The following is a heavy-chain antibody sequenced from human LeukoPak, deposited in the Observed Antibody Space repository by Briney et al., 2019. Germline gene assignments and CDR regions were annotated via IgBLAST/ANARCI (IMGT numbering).Heavy chain of an antibody. V-gene: IGHV1-2*02. CDR1: GATINY. J-gene: IGHJ3*02. CDR2: INPNSGGT. CDR3: ARDVGGITMIVVVKPTGYDAFDI. Sequence: ASVKVSCKTSGATINYIHWVRQAPGQGLEWMGWINPNSGGTNYAQKFQGRVTMTRDTSISTAYMELSRLRSDDTAVYYCARDVGGITMIVVVKPTGYDAFDIWGQGTMVTVSS. D-gene: IGHD3-22*01.